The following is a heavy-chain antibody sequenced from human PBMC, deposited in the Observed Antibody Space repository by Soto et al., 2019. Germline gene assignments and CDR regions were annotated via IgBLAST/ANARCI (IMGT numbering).Heavy chain of an antibody. CDR1: GFTFTSSA. CDR3: AADHPGSYGDSDY. J-gene: IGHJ4*02. V-gene: IGHV1-58*01. D-gene: IGHD4-17*01. Sequence: SVKVSCKASGFTFTSSAVQWVRQARGQRLEWIGWIVVGSGNTNYAQKFQERVTITRDMSTSTAYVDLSSLRSEDTAVYYCAADHPGSYGDSDYWGQGTLVTVSS. CDR2: IVVGSGNT.